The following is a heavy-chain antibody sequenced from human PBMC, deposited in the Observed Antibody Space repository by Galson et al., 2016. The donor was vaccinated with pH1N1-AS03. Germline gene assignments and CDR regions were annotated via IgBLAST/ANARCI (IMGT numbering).Heavy chain of an antibody. J-gene: IGHJ4*02. Sequence: SLRLSCAASGFTFRNCWMSWVRQAPGKGLEWVANIKHDGSEKYSVDSVKGRFTISRDNAKNSLYLQLNSLRAEDTAVYYCAREKFEGAFCGAMFDYWGQGTLVTVSS. CDR2: IKHDGSEK. D-gene: IGHD2-21*01. CDR1: GFTFRNCW. V-gene: IGHV3-7*03. CDR3: AREKFEGAFCGAMFDY.